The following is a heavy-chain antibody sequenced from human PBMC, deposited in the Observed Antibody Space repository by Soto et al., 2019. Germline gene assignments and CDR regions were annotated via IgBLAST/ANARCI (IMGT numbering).Heavy chain of an antibody. CDR2: ISGSGGST. CDR3: AKGGRWYGLGYYGMDV. CDR1: GFTFSSYA. V-gene: IGHV3-23*01. D-gene: IGHD6-13*01. Sequence: EVQLLESGGGLVQPGGSLRLSCAASGFTFSSYAMSWVRQAPGKGLEWVSAISGSGGSTYYADSVKGRFTSSRDNSKNTLYLQMNSLRGEDTAVYYGAKGGRWYGLGYYGMDVWGQGTTVAVSS. J-gene: IGHJ6*02.